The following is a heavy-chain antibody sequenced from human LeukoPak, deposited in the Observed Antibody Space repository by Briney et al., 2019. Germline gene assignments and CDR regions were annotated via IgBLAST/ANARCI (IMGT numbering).Heavy chain of an antibody. V-gene: IGHV4-34*01. J-gene: IGHJ1*01. CDR1: GGSFSGYY. CDR2: INHNGST. Sequence: PSETLSLTCAVYGGSFSGYYWSWIRQPPGKGLEWIGEINHNGSTNYNPSLKSRVTISVDTSKNQFSLKLSSVTAADTAVYYCARVSSRNYYGSGSYYKGRYFQHWGQGTLVTVSS. D-gene: IGHD3-10*01. CDR3: ARVSSRNYYGSGSYYKGRYFQH.